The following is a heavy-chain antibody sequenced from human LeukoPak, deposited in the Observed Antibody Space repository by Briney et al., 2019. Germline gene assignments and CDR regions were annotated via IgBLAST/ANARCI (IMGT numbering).Heavy chain of an antibody. CDR2: INPNSGGT. J-gene: IGHJ5*02. CDR1: GYTFTGYY. Sequence: GASVKVSCKASGYTFTGYYMHWVRQAPGQGLEWMGRINPNSGGTNYAQKFQGRVTMTRDTSISTAYMELSSLRSDDTAVYYCARDRGTLNWNLNWFDPWGQGTLVTVSS. V-gene: IGHV1-2*06. D-gene: IGHD1-1*01. CDR3: ARDRGTLNWNLNWFDP.